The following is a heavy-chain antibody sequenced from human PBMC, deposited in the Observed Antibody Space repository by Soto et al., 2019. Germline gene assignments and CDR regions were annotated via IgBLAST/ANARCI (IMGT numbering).Heavy chain of an antibody. V-gene: IGHV3-9*01. CDR1: GFTFGDYA. CDR3: AKDRGSGSPYYGMDF. Sequence: GGSLRLSCAASGFTFGDYAMHWVRQVPGKGLEWVSGFKWNSGDVGYADSVKGRFTISRDNARNSLYLQMNSLRPEDTAVYYCAKDRGSGSPYYGMDFWGQGTMVTVSS. D-gene: IGHD3-10*01. CDR2: FKWNSGDV. J-gene: IGHJ6*02.